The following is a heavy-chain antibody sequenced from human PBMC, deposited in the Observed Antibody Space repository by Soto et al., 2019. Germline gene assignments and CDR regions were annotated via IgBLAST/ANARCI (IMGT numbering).Heavy chain of an antibody. CDR2: ISGSGGST. J-gene: IGHJ4*02. D-gene: IGHD3-16*02. CDR3: EKRKASNYDYVWGSYRYLSYFDY. Sequence: GGSLRLSCAASGFTFSSYAMSWVRQAPGKGLEWVSAISGSGGSTYYANSVKGRFTISRDNSKNTLYLQMNSLRAEDTAVYYCEKRKASNYDYVWGSYRYLSYFDYWGQGTLVTVSS. V-gene: IGHV3-23*01. CDR1: GFTFSSYA.